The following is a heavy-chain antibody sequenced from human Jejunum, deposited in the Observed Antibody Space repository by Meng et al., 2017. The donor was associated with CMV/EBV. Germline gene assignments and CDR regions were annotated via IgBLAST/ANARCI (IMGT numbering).Heavy chain of an antibody. D-gene: IGHD1-26*01. J-gene: IGHJ4*02. CDR3: ARDLTNKWFYY. V-gene: IGHV4-61*02. CDR2: MYFSGIA. Sequence: VQLHGSGPGLGEPSPTLSLTCTVSGGSIASDDYWWSWIRQPPGKRLEWIGSMYFSGIADYNPSLKSRVTISLHATQKQFSLRLTSVTAADSAVYFCARDLTNKWFYYWGQGTLVTVSS. CDR1: GGSIASDDYW.